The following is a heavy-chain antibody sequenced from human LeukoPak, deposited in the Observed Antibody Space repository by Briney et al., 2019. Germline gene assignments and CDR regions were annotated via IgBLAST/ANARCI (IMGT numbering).Heavy chain of an antibody. J-gene: IGHJ6*03. CDR1: GYTFTSYD. CDR3: ARGVGGGLRQYYYYYMDV. V-gene: IGHV1-8*03. CDR2: MNPNSGNT. D-gene: IGHD3-16*01. Sequence: GASVKVSCKASGYTFTSYDINWVRQATGQGLEWMGWMNPNSGNTGYAQKFQGRVTITRDTSISTAYMELSSLRSEDTALYYGARGVGGGLRQYYYYYMDVWGKGTTVTVSS.